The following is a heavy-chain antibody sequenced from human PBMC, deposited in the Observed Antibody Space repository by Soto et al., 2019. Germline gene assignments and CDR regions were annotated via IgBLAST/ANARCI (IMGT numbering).Heavy chain of an antibody. CDR1: GFIFSSYE. Sequence: EVQLVESGGGLVHPGGSLRLSCVVSGFIFSSYEMNWVRQAPGKGLEWVAYISVTGGTIYYADSVKGRFSISRDDAKDSLYLQMNRLRVEDTAVYYCVRRYGGGYDSEFDYWGQGALVTVSS. V-gene: IGHV3-48*03. D-gene: IGHD5-12*01. CDR3: VRRYGGGYDSEFDY. J-gene: IGHJ4*02. CDR2: ISVTGGTI.